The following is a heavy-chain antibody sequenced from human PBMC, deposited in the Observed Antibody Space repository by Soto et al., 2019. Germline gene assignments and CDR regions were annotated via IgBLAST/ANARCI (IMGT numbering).Heavy chain of an antibody. V-gene: IGHV4-30-4*01. CDR3: AREGYCSSTSCPLHLYGMDV. CDR1: GGSISSGDYY. CDR2: IYYSGST. D-gene: IGHD2-2*01. J-gene: IGHJ6*02. Sequence: SETLSLTCTVSGGSISSGDYYWRWIRQPPGKGLEWIGYIYYSGSTYYNPSLKSRVTISVDTSKNQFSLKLSSVTAADTAVYYCAREGYCSSTSCPLHLYGMDVWGQGTTVTVSS.